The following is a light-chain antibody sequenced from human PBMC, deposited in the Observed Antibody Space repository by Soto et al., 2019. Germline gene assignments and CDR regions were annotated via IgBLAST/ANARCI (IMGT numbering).Light chain of an antibody. CDR2: GAS. CDR1: QSVSGN. Sequence: EIMMTQSPGTLSVSPGERATLSCRASQSVSGNLAWYQQNPGQAPRLLIFGASARATGIPARFSGSGSGTEFTLTINGLQSEDFAVYYCQQYNNWPPTFGQGTRLEIK. V-gene: IGKV3-15*01. J-gene: IGKJ5*01. CDR3: QQYNNWPPT.